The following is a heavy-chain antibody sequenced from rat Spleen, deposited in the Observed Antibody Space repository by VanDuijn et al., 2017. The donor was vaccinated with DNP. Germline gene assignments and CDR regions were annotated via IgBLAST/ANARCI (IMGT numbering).Heavy chain of an antibody. CDR1: GFTFSYYY. CDR3: VREELGVDY. CDR2: ITTSGDRT. J-gene: IGHJ2*01. Sequence: EVQLVESGGGLVQPGGSLNLSCVVSGFTFSYYYMAWVRQAPKKGLEVVATITTSGDRTSYPDSVKGRFTISRDNAKNTLYLQMNKLGSEDTAIYYCVREELGVDYWGQGVMVTVSS. D-gene: IGHD4-3*01. V-gene: IGHV5-25*01.